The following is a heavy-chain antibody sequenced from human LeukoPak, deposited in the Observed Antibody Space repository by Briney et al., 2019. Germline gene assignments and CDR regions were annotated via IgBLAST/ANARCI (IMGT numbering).Heavy chain of an antibody. J-gene: IGHJ3*02. CDR3: ARGTGYSVFDI. Sequence: GGSLRLSCAASGFTFSSYWMHWVRQAPGKGLLWVSRINSDGSSTNYADSVKGRFTISRDNAKNTLYLQMNSQRAEDTAVYYCARGTGYSVFDIWGQGTMVTVSS. D-gene: IGHD1-26*01. CDR1: GFTFSSYW. CDR2: INSDGSST. V-gene: IGHV3-74*01.